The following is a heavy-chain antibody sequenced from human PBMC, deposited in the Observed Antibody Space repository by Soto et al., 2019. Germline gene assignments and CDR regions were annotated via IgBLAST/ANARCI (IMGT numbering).Heavy chain of an antibody. J-gene: IGHJ4*02. CDR3: ARDVYSYGLDY. Sequence: NLSETLSLTCAVSGGSISSGGYSWSWIRQPPGKGLEWIGYIYHSGSTYYNPSLKSRVTISVDRSKNQFSLKLSSVTAADTAVYYCARDVYSYGLDYWGQGTLVTVSS. CDR2: IYHSGST. V-gene: IGHV4-30-2*01. D-gene: IGHD5-18*01. CDR1: GGSISSGGYS.